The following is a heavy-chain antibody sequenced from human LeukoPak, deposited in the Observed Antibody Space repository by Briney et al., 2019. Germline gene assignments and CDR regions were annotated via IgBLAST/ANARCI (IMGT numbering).Heavy chain of an antibody. J-gene: IGHJ3*02. V-gene: IGHV3-74*01. CDR2: INNDGTTT. CDR3: AISYGSYLGDAFDI. D-gene: IGHD1-26*01. Sequence: TGGSLRLSCAASEFTFSSYWMHWVRQAPGKGLVWVSGINNDGTTTRYADSVKGRFTISRDNAKNTLYLQMNSLRAEDTAVYYCAISYGSYLGDAFDIWGQGTMVTVSS. CDR1: EFTFSSYW.